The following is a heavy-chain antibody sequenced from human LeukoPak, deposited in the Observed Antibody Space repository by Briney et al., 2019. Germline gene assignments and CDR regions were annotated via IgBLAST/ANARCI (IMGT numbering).Heavy chain of an antibody. CDR1: GGSISRDY. J-gene: IGHJ4*02. V-gene: IGHV4-59*08. CDR3: ARYGGSGWVIDN. CDR2: IYYNGAT. D-gene: IGHD6-19*01. Sequence: SETLSLTCTVSGGSISRDYWTWIRRAPGKGLEWVGYIYYNGATSYNPSLRSRVTMSVDTSKAQLSLNLTSVTAADTAGYYCARYGGSGWVIDNWGQGTLVTVSS.